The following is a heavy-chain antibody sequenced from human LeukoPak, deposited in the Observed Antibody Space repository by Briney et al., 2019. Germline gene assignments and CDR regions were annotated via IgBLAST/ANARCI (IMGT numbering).Heavy chain of an antibody. CDR3: ARGRDTGGGYDWFDP. CDR1: GGSVSNYY. Sequence: PSETLSLTCTVFGGSVSNYYWNWIRQPPGKGLEWIGYIYYSGSTNYNPSLKSRVTISVDTSKNQFSLKLSSVTAADTAVYYCARGRDTGGGYDWFDPWGQGTLVTVSS. V-gene: IGHV4-59*02. J-gene: IGHJ5*02. D-gene: IGHD7-27*01. CDR2: IYYSGST.